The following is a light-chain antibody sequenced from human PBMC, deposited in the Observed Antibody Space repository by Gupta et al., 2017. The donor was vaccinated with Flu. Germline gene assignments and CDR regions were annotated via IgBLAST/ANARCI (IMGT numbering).Light chain of an antibody. Sequence: QSVPTQPPSASRAPGQTVTISRSGGCSNLGRNTVSWYQHLPGTAPELLIYSNYPRPSGVPDRVSGSKSGTSASLAISGLQSEDEADYYCAAWDDSLNVLFCGGTKLTV. V-gene: IGLV1-44*01. CDR1: CSNLGRNT. CDR3: AAWDDSLNVL. J-gene: IGLJ2*01. CDR2: SNY.